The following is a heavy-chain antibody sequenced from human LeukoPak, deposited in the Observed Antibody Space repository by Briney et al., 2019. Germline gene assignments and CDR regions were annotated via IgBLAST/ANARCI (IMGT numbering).Heavy chain of an antibody. CDR2: IVGGGGST. D-gene: IGHD3-16*01. Sequence: GGSLRLSYEASGFSFSTYAMSWVRQAPGKGLEWVSGIVGGGGSTYYADSVKGRFTISRDNSKNMLYLQMNSLRAEDTAVYYCAKDLGRDYWGQGTLVTVSS. J-gene: IGHJ4*02. CDR1: GFSFSTYA. CDR3: AKDLGRDY. V-gene: IGHV3-23*01.